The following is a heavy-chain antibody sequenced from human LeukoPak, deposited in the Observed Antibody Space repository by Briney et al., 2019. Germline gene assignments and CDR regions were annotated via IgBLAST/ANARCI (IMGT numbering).Heavy chain of an antibody. CDR1: GGSISSYY. CDR2: IYTSGST. Sequence: SETLSLTCTVSGGSISSYYWSWIRQPAGKGLEWIGRIYTSGSTNYNPSLKSRVTMSVDTSKNQSSLKLSSVTAADTAVYYCARARYYYGSGSYGWFDPWGQGTLVTVSS. D-gene: IGHD3-10*01. V-gene: IGHV4-4*07. CDR3: ARARYYYGSGSYGWFDP. J-gene: IGHJ5*02.